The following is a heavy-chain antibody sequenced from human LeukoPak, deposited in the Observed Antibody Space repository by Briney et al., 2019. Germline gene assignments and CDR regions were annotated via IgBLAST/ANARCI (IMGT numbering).Heavy chain of an antibody. D-gene: IGHD2-15*01. CDR1: GFTFSDYN. CDR3: ARVLRYCSGGNCYSGGLGYMDV. J-gene: IGHJ6*03. V-gene: IGHV3-11*01. CDR2: ISRSGSTK. Sequence: GGSLRLSCAASGFTFSDYNMRWIRQAPGKGLEWVSSISRSGSTKYYADSVKGRFTISRDNAKNSLFLQMNNLRAEDTAVYYCARVLRYCSGGNCYSGGLGYMDVWGKGTTVTVSS.